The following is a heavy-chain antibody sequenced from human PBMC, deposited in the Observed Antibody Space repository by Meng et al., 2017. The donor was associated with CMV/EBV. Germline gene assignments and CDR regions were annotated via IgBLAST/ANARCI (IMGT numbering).Heavy chain of an antibody. V-gene: IGHV4-38-2*01. D-gene: IGHD3-3*01. CDR2: IYHSGST. J-gene: IGHJ5*02. CDR3: ARAFYDFWSGYSSFDP. Sequence: ESLRLSCAASGFTFDDYGMSWVRQAPGKGLEWIGSIYHSGSTYYNPSLKSRVTISVDTSKNQFSLKLSSVTAADTAVYYCARAFYDFWSGYSSFDPWGQGTLVTVSS. CDR1: GFTFDDYG.